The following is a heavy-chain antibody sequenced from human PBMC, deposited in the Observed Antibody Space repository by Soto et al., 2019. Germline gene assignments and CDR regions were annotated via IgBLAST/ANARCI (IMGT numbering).Heavy chain of an antibody. V-gene: IGHV4-59*01. D-gene: IGHD3-22*01. CDR2: IYYSGST. CDR3: ARVGYYDSSGYYYRDWFDP. Sequence: PSETLSLTCTVSGGSISSYYWSWIRQPPGKGLEWIGYIYYSGSTNYNPSLKSRVTISVDTSKNQFSLKLSSVTAADTAVCYCARVGYYDSSGYYYRDWFDPWGQGTLVTVSS. J-gene: IGHJ5*02. CDR1: GGSISSYY.